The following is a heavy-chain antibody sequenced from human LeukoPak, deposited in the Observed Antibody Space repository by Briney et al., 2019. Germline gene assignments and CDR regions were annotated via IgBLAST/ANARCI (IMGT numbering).Heavy chain of an antibody. CDR3: TRRYYHDSSGYYYGDY. CDR2: IYSGGST. D-gene: IGHD3-22*01. V-gene: IGHV3-66*04. CDR1: GFTVSSNY. J-gene: IGHJ4*02. Sequence: GGSLRLSCAASGFTVSSNYMSWVRQAPGKGLEWVSVIYSGGSTYYADSVKGRFTISRDNSKNTLYLQMNNLQTEDTAVYYCTRRYYHDSSGYYYGDYWGQGTLVTVSS.